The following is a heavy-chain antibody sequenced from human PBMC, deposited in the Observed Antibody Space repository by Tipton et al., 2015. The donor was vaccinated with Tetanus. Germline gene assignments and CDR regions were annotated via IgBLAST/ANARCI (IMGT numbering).Heavy chain of an antibody. V-gene: IGHV4-31*03. J-gene: IGHJ5*02. CDR2: VDDSGST. D-gene: IGHD6-13*01. CDR1: GGSISSDGAY. CDR3: ARGTWLYTSTYHRHWLAP. Sequence: TLSLTCTVSGGSISSDGAYWSWIRQHPGEGLEWIGEVDDSGSTNYSPSLKSRVTISLDTSKNEFSLTLSSVTAADTAVYYCARGTWLYTSTYHRHWLAPWGQGTLVTVSS.